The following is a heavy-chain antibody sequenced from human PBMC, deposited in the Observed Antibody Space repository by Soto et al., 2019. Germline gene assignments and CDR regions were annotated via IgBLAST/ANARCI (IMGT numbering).Heavy chain of an antibody. Sequence: PGVSLKICCKAAGYSFTTYWIGGVRQMPGKGLEWMGIIYPGDSDTRYSPSFQGQVTISADKSISTAYLQWSSLKASDSAMFYCARKDIAGNSVDFWGQGTLVTVSS. J-gene: IGHJ4*02. CDR3: ARKDIAGNSVDF. V-gene: IGHV5-51*01. CDR1: GYSFTTYW. CDR2: IYPGDSDT. D-gene: IGHD6-13*01.